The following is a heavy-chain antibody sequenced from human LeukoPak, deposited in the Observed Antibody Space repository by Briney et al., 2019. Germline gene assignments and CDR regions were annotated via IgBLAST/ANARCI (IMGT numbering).Heavy chain of an antibody. Sequence: SETLSHTCTVSGSSISSYYLSWIRQPPGKGLEWIGYIYYSGSTNYKPSVKSRVTISVDTSKNQFSLKLSSVTAADTAVYYCARGGYYGSGNDFRFDPWGQGTLVTVSS. D-gene: IGHD3-10*01. CDR2: IYYSGST. CDR1: GSSISSYY. V-gene: IGHV4-59*13. J-gene: IGHJ5*02. CDR3: ARGGYYGSGNDFRFDP.